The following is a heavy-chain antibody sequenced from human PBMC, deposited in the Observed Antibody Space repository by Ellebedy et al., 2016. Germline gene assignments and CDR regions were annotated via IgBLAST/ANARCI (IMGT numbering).Heavy chain of an antibody. V-gene: IGHV3-30*02. CDR3: AREGGPTVVGTFDI. CDR1: GFGFSYSG. CDR2: IQYDGITT. Sequence: GGSLRLSCVASGFGFSYSGMHWVRQAPGKGLEWLSFIQYDGITTYFADSVKGRFTISRDNSKNTVYLQMNSLRDEDTAVYYCAREGGPTVVGTFDIWGQGTTVTVSP. D-gene: IGHD2-21*01. J-gene: IGHJ3*02.